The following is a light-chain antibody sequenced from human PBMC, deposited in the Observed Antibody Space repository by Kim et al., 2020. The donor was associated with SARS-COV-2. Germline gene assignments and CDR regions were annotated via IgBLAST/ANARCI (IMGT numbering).Light chain of an antibody. J-gene: IGLJ2*01. Sequence: NFMLTQPHSVSGSPGKTVTISCTRSSGSIASNYVQWYQQRPGSAPTTVIYEDNQRPSGVPDRFSGSIDSSSNSASLTISGLKTEDEADYYCQSYDSSNLHVVFGGGTQLTVL. CDR3: QSYDSSNLHVV. CDR2: EDN. CDR1: SGSIASNY. V-gene: IGLV6-57*03.